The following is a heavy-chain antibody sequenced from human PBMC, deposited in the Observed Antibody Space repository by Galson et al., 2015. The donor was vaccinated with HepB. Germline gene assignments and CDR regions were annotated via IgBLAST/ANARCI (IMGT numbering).Heavy chain of an antibody. CDR3: ASVHPEYTSGWYRQALYYFDS. Sequence: SLRLSRAAAGFTFRNYAMSWVRPAPGKGLEWVSAITPSGGNTYSADSVKGRFTISRDNSKNTLFLQKTGLTADDTAIYYCASVHPEYTSGWYRQALYYFDSGGQGTLVAVSS. D-gene: IGHD6-19*01. CDR2: ITPSGGNT. CDR1: GFTFRNYA. J-gene: IGHJ4*02. V-gene: IGHV3-23*01.